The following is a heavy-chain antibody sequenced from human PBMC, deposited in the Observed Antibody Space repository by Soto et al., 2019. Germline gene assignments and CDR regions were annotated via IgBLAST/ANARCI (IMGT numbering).Heavy chain of an antibody. CDR2: IYYSGST. D-gene: IGHD3-10*01. CDR1: GGSISSSSYY. V-gene: IGHV4-39*01. J-gene: IGHJ4*02. Sequence: QLQLQESGPGLVKPSETLSLTCTVSGGSISSSSYYWGWIRQPPGKGLEWIGSIYYSGSTYYNPSLKSRVTISVDTSKNQFSLKLSSVTAADTAVYYCASYWFGELFALYDCWGQGTLVTVSS. CDR3: ASYWFGELFALYDC.